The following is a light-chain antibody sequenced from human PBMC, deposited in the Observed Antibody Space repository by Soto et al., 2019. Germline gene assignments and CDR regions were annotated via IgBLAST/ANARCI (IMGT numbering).Light chain of an antibody. V-gene: IGLV2-14*01. CDR3: SSYSSSTTPYV. Sequence: QSALTQPASVSGSPGQSITISCTGTSSDIGGYNFVSWYQQHPGKAPKLMIYEVSHRPSGVSSRFSGSKSGNTASLTISGLQAEDEADYYCSSYSSSTTPYVFGTGTKVTVL. J-gene: IGLJ1*01. CDR1: SSDIGGYNF. CDR2: EVS.